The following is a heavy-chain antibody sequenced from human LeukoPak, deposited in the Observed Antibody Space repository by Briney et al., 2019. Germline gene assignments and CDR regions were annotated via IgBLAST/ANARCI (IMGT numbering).Heavy chain of an antibody. D-gene: IGHD6-13*01. V-gene: IGHV3-53*01. Sequence: GGSLRLSCAASGFTVSSNYMSWVRQAPGKGLEWVSVIYSGGSTYYADSVKGRFTISRDNSKNTLYLQMNSLRAEDTAVYYCARGIASGTLSYYYYGMDVWGQGTTVTVSS. CDR1: GFTVSSNY. CDR2: IYSGGST. J-gene: IGHJ6*02. CDR3: ARGIASGTLSYYYYGMDV.